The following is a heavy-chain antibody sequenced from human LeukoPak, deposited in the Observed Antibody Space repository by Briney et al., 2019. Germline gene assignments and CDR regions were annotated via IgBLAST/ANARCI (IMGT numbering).Heavy chain of an antibody. J-gene: IGHJ4*02. Sequence: ASVKVSCKASGYTFTSYYMHWVRQAPGQGLEWMGIINPSGGSTSYAQRFQGRVTMTRDMSTNTVYMELSSLRSEDTAVYYCARVSKLGSGGFRYYFDYWGQGTLVTVSS. D-gene: IGHD3-10*01. CDR1: GYTFTSYY. CDR2: INPSGGST. V-gene: IGHV1-46*01. CDR3: ARVSKLGSGGFRYYFDY.